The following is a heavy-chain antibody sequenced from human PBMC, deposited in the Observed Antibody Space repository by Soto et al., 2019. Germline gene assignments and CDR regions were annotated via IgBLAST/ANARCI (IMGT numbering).Heavy chain of an antibody. V-gene: IGHV4-30-4*01. CDR3: ARQWGGVVVVTAEPRHVFDI. Sequence: QVQLQESGPGLVKPSQTLSLTCTVSGGSISSGDYFWSWIRQPPGKGLEWIGYIYYSGSTYYNPSLKSQLTISIDTSKNQFSLKLSSVTAADTAVYYCARQWGGVVVVTAEPRHVFDIWGQGTMVTVSS. CDR1: GGSISSGDYF. J-gene: IGHJ3*02. CDR2: IYYSGST. D-gene: IGHD2-21*02.